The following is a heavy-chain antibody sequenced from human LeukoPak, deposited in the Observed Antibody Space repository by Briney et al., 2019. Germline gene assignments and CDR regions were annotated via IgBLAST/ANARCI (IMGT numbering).Heavy chain of an antibody. D-gene: IGHD7-27*01. J-gene: IGHJ4*02. V-gene: IGHV4-38-2*02. CDR1: GYSISSAYH. CDR2: VYRSGTT. Sequence: PSETLSLTCVVSGYSISSAYHWGWIRQPPGKGLEWIGSVYRSGTTYYDPSLKSRVTISVDTSKNQISLKVRSVTAADTAMYYCARENWVFDYWGQGILVTVSS. CDR3: ARENWVFDY.